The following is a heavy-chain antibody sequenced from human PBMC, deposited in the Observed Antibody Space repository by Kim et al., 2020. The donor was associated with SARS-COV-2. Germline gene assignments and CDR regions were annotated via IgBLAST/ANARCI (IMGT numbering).Heavy chain of an antibody. J-gene: IGHJ2*01. V-gene: IGHV4-30-2*01. CDR2: IFPAGSS. CDR3: ASDKGRNYFASGPCSLWSVGL. CDR1: GVPITRGAYS. D-gene: IGHD3-10*01. Sequence: SETLSLTCTVSGVPITRGAYSWNWIRQPPGQGLEWIGYIFPAGSSFYNPSLKSRVSISIDRSKNQFSLSLSSVTAADTAIYYCASDKGRNYFASGPCSLWSVGLWARGTRVPVSS.